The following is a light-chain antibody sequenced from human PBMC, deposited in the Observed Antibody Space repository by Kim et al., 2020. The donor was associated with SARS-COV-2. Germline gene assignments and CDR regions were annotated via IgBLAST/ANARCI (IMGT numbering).Light chain of an antibody. CDR2: DVS. J-gene: IGLJ1*01. V-gene: IGLV2-14*01. CDR3: SSYTSSSTGV. CDR1: SSDVGGYNY. Sequence: QSALTQPASVSGSPGQSITISCTGTSSDVGGYNYVSWYQQHPGKAPKLMIYDVSKRPSGVSNRFSGSKSGNTASLTISGLQAEDEADYYCSSYTSSSTGVIGTGAKVTVL.